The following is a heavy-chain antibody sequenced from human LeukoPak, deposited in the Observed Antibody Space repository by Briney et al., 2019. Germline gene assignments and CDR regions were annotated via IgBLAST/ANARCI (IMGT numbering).Heavy chain of an antibody. Sequence: GGSLRLSCAASGFTFSSYGMHWVRQAPGKGLEWVAVISYDGGNKYYADSVKGRFTISRDNSKNTLYLQMNSLRAEDTAVYYCAKDYTRIVVVPAAGVFYGMDVWGQGTTVTVSS. V-gene: IGHV3-30*18. D-gene: IGHD2-2*01. CDR3: AKDYTRIVVVPAAGVFYGMDV. J-gene: IGHJ6*02. CDR1: GFTFSSYG. CDR2: ISYDGGNK.